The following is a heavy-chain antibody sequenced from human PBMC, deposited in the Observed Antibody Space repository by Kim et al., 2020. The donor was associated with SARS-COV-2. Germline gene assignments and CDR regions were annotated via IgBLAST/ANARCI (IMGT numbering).Heavy chain of an antibody. D-gene: IGHD4-17*01. CDR2: ISSSSSYI. J-gene: IGHJ4*02. Sequence: GGSLRLSCAASGFTFSSYSMNWVRQAPGKGLEWVSSISSSSSYIYYADSVKGRFTISRDNAKNSLYLQMNSLRAEDTAVYYCARVPIDTVTTFYWGQGTLVTVSS. V-gene: IGHV3-21*01. CDR1: GFTFSSYS. CDR3: ARVPIDTVTTFY.